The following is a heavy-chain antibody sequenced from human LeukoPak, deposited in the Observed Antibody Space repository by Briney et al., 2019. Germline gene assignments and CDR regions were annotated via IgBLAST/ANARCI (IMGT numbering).Heavy chain of an antibody. D-gene: IGHD3-9*01. CDR3: SEDRNSFGWFRP. V-gene: IGHV4-31*03. J-gene: IGHJ5*02. Sequence: SETLSLTCTVSGGSISSGGYYWSWIRQHPGKGLEWIGYIYYSGSTYYNPSLKSRVTISVDTSKNQFSLKLSSVTAADTAVYYCSEDRNSFGWFRPLGQGTLVTVSS. CDR2: IYYSGST. CDR1: GGSISSGGYY.